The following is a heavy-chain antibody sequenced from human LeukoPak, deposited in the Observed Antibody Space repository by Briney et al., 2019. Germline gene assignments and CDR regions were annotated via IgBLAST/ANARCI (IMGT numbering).Heavy chain of an antibody. CDR2: ISWYSGSI. CDR1: GFTFDDYA. D-gene: IGHD1-26*01. Sequence: GRSLRLSCAASGFTFDDYAMHWVRQAPGKGLEGGSGISWYSGSIVYADSVKGRFTISRDNAKNSLYLQMNSLRAEDTALYYCAKDISGSYYGGAFDIWGQGTMVTVSS. CDR3: AKDISGSYYGGAFDI. J-gene: IGHJ3*02. V-gene: IGHV3-9*01.